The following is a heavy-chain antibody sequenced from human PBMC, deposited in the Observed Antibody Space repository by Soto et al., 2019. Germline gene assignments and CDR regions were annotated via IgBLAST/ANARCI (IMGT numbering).Heavy chain of an antibody. CDR3: ARFGYGDYYYGMDV. Sequence: QGQLVESGGGVVQPGRSLRLSGAASGITFSSYGTHWVRQAPGKGLEWVAVIWDEGINKYYADSVKGRFTISRDNSKNTLYLQMNILRAEDTAVYYCARFGYGDYYYGMDVW. V-gene: IGHV3-33*01. CDR1: GITFSSYG. J-gene: IGHJ6*01. CDR2: IWDEGINK. D-gene: IGHD5-12*01.